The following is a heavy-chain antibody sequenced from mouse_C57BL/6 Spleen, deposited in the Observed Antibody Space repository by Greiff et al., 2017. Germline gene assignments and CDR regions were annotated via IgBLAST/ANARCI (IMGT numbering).Heavy chain of an antibody. D-gene: IGHD1-1*01. V-gene: IGHV3-6*01. CDR2: ISYDGSN. Sequence: VQLKESGPGLVKPSQSLSLTCSVTGYSITSGYYWNWIRQFPGNKLEWMGYISYDGSNNYNPSLKNRISITRDTSKNQFFLKLNSVTTEDTATYYCARDYYSGGFDYWGQGTTLTVSS. CDR1: GYSITSGYY. CDR3: ARDYYSGGFDY. J-gene: IGHJ2*01.